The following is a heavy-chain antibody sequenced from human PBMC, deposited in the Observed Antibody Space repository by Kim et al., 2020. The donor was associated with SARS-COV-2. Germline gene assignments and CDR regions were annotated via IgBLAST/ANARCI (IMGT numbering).Heavy chain of an antibody. Sequence: ASVKVSCKASGYTFTSYGISWVRQAPGQGLEWMGWISAYNGNTNYAQKLQGRVTMTQDTPTSTAYMELRSLRSDDTAVYSCARDRAIGDYSPLGMDVWGQGTTVTVSS. D-gene: IGHD4-17*01. V-gene: IGHV1-18*04. CDR3: ARDRAIGDYSPLGMDV. J-gene: IGHJ6*02. CDR2: ISAYNGNT. CDR1: GYTFTSYG.